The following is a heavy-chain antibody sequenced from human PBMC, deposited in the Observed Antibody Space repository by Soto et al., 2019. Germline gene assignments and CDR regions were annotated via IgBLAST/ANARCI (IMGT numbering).Heavy chain of an antibody. J-gene: IGHJ6*02. CDR3: AREGPAPYYYYGMDV. CDR1: GYSFTSYA. V-gene: IGHV1-3*01. Sequence: ASVKVSCKASGYSFTSYAMHWVRQAPGQRLEWMGWVNPGNDNTAYSQKFQGRVTITRDTSASTAYMELNSLRSEDTAVYYCAREGPAPYYYYGMDVWGQGSTVTVSS. CDR2: VNPGNDNT.